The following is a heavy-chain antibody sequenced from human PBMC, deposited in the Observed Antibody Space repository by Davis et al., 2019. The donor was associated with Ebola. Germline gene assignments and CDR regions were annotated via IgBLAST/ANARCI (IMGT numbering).Heavy chain of an antibody. CDR2: VSGSGSIT. Sequence: GESLKISCAASGFTFSTYGMSWVRQAPGKGLEWVSSVSGSGSITHDADSVKGRFTISRDNSKNTLYLQMNSLRAEDTAVYYCAKDLEETASETYYMDVWGKGTTVTVSS. V-gene: IGHV3-23*01. CDR3: AKDLEETASETYYMDV. CDR1: GFTFSTYG. J-gene: IGHJ6*03. D-gene: IGHD2-21*02.